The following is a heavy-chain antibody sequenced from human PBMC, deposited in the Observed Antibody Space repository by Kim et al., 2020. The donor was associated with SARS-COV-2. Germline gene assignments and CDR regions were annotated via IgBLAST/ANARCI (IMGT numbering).Heavy chain of an antibody. V-gene: IGHV3-53*01. CDR3: ARDRGGTGAVFDY. D-gene: IGHD3-16*01. Sequence: YADSGRGRFTISRDNSKNPVYLQMNSLRVEDTAVYFCARDRGGTGAVFDYWGQGTLVTVSS. J-gene: IGHJ4*02.